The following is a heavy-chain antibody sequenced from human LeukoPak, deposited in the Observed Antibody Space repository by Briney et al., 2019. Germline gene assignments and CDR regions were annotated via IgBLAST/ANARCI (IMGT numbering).Heavy chain of an antibody. V-gene: IGHV4-39*07. D-gene: IGHD3-22*01. CDR3: ARDYYDSSGYAFDY. J-gene: IGHJ4*02. Sequence: SETLSLTCTVSGGSISSSSYYWGWIRQPPGKGLERIGSIYYSGSTYYNPSLKSRVTISVDTSKNQFSLKLSSVTAADTAVYYCARDYYDSSGYAFDYRGQGTLVTVSS. CDR2: IYYSGST. CDR1: GGSISSSSYY.